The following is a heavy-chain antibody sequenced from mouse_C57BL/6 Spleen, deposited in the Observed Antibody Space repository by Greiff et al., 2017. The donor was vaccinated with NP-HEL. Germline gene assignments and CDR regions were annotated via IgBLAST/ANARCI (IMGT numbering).Heavy chain of an antibody. J-gene: IGHJ4*01. Sequence: QVHVKQPGAELVRPGTSVKLSCKASGYTFTSYWMHWVKQRPGQGLEWIGVIDPSASYTNYNQKFKGKATLTVDTSSSTAYMQLSSLTSEDSAVYYCARSLITTVVYYYAMDYWGQGTSVTVSS. CDR2: IDPSASYT. D-gene: IGHD1-1*01. CDR3: ARSLITTVVYYYAMDY. V-gene: IGHV1-59*01. CDR1: GYTFTSYW.